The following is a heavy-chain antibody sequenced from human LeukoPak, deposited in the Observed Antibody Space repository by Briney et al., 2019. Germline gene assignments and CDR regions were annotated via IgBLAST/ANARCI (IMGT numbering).Heavy chain of an antibody. J-gene: IGHJ4*02. CDR2: INPNSGGT. Sequence: GASVKVSCKHSGYTFTRYYMHRVRQAPGQGLEWMGWINPNSGGTNYAQKFQGRDTMTKDTSLSTAYMELSRLRSDDTAVYYCAREGPGSYGSDYWGQGTLVTVSS. V-gene: IGHV1-2*02. CDR3: AREGPGSYGSDY. CDR1: GYTFTRYY. D-gene: IGHD5-18*01.